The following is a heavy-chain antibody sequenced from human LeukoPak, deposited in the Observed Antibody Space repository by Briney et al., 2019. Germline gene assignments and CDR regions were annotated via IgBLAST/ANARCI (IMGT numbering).Heavy chain of an antibody. V-gene: IGHV1-2*02. D-gene: IGHD3-22*01. J-gene: IGHJ6*03. Sequence: GASVKVSCKASGYTFTGYYMHWVRQAPGQGLEWMGWINPNSGGTNYAQKFQGRVTMTRDTSISTAYMELSRLRSDDTAVYYCARESPSEVIVGPPDLDYYYYYYMDVWGKGTTVTVSS. CDR1: GYTFTGYY. CDR2: INPNSGGT. CDR3: ARESPSEVIVGPPDLDYYYYYYMDV.